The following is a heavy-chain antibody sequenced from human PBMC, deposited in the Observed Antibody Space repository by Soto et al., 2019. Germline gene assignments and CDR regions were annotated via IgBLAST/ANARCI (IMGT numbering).Heavy chain of an antibody. CDR3: AKDPNPLSCAGGSCNPDHY. CDR2: ISGPGGTT. V-gene: IGHV3-23*01. CDR1: GFTFSIYS. Sequence: EVQLLESGGGLVQPGGSLRLSCAASGFTFSIYSMSWVRQAPGKGLEWVSVISGPGGTTYYADSVKGRFTISRDNSKNTLYLQMDSLRAEDTAVYYCAKDPNPLSCAGGSCNPDHYWGQGTLVTVSS. J-gene: IGHJ4*02. D-gene: IGHD2-15*01.